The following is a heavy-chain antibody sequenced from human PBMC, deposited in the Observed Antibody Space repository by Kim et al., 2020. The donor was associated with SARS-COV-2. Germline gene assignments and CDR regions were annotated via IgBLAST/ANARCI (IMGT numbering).Heavy chain of an antibody. D-gene: IGHD3-22*01. J-gene: IGHJ3*02. CDR2: ISAYNGNT. CDR3: ARTGFYDSSGYYARAFDI. V-gene: IGHV1-18*04. Sequence: ASVKVSCKASGYTFTSYGISWVRQAPGQGLEWMGWISAYNGNTNYAQKLQGRVTMTTDTSTSTAYMELRSLRSDDTAVYYCARTGFYDSSGYYARAFDIWGQGTMVTVSS. CDR1: GYTFTSYG.